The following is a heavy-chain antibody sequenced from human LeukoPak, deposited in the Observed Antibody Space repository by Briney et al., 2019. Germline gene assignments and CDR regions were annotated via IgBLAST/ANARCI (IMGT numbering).Heavy chain of an antibody. CDR1: GGSISSYY. V-gene: IGHV3-15*01. CDR2: IKSKTDGGTT. CDR3: TTAGWELYYFDY. D-gene: IGHD1-26*01. J-gene: IGHJ4*02. Sequence: PSETLSLTCTVSGGSISSYYWSWVRQAPGKGLEWVGRIKSKTDGGTTDYAAPVKGRFTISRDDSKNTLYLQMNSLKTEDTAVYYCTTAGWELYYFDYWGQGTLVTVSS.